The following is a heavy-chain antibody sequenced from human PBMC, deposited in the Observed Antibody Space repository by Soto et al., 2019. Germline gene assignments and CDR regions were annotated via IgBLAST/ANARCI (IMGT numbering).Heavy chain of an antibody. CDR2: IYYSGST. J-gene: IGHJ5*02. CDR1: GGSISSYY. Sequence: SETLALTCTVSGGSISSYYWSWIRQPPGKGLEWIAYIYYSGSTEYNPSLKSRVTISVDTSKNQFSLKLSSVAAADTAVYYCATYSPYASNIGWFDPWGQGTLVTVSS. D-gene: IGHD2-21*01. CDR3: ATYSPYASNIGWFDP. V-gene: IGHV4-59*08.